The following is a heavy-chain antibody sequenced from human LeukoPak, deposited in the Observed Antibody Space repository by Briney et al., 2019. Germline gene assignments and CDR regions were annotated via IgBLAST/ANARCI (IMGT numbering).Heavy chain of an antibody. D-gene: IGHD3-10*01. CDR1: GYTFTSYD. Sequence: ASVKVSCKASGYTFTSYDINWVRQATGQGLEWXXXXXXNSGNTGYAQKFQGRVTMTRNTSISTAYMELSSLRSEDTAVYYCARGRSPYTMVRGVIGWFDPWGQGTLVTVSS. CDR3: ARGRSPYTMVRGVIGWFDP. V-gene: IGHV1-8*01. J-gene: IGHJ5*02. CDR2: XXXNSGNT.